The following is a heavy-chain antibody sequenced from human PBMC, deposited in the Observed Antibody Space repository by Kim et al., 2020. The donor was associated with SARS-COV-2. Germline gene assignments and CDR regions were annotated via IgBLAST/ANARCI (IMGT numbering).Heavy chain of an antibody. CDR3: AKSYDILTGYYEAIGY. CDR2: IWYDGSNK. CDR1: GFTFSSYG. D-gene: IGHD3-9*01. V-gene: IGHV3-33*06. J-gene: IGHJ4*02. Sequence: GGSLRLSCAASGFTFSSYGMHWVRQAPGKGLEWVAVIWYDGSNKYYADSVKGRFTISRDNSKNTLYLQMNSLRAEDTAVYYCAKSYDILTGYYEAIGYWGQGTLVTVSS.